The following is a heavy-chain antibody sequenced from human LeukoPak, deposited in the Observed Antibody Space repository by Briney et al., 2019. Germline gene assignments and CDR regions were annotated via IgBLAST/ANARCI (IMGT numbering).Heavy chain of an antibody. CDR1: GFTFDDYA. J-gene: IGHJ5*02. CDR3: AKGHSSSWSDWFDP. V-gene: IGHV3-9*01. CDR2: ISWNSGSI. D-gene: IGHD6-13*01. Sequence: SLRLSCAASGFTFDDYAMYWVRQAPGKGLEWVSGISWNSGSIGYADSVKGRFTISRDNAKNSLYLQMNSLRAEDTALYYCAKGHSSSWSDWFDPWGQGTLVTVSS.